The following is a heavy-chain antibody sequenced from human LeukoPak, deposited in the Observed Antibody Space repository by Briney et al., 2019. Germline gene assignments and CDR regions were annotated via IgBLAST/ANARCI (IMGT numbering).Heavy chain of an antibody. V-gene: IGHV3-30*04. CDR3: ARGSRYYYDSSGYYS. CDR2: ISYDGSNK. J-gene: IGHJ4*02. Sequence: PGGSLRLSCAASGFTFSSYAMHWVRQAPGKGLEWVAVISYDGSNKYYADSVKGRFTISRDNSKNTLYLQMNSLRAEDTAVYYCARGSRYYYDSSGYYSWGQGTLVTVSS. CDR1: GFTFSSYA. D-gene: IGHD3-22*01.